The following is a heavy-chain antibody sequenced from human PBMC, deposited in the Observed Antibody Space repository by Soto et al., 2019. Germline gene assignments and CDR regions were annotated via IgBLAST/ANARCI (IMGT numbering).Heavy chain of an antibody. D-gene: IGHD6-6*01. J-gene: IGHJ6*02. V-gene: IGHV1-69*13. CDR3: ARVAYSSSFERYGMDV. CDR2: IIPIFGTA. Sequence: GASVKVSCKASGGTFSSYAISWVRQAPGQGLEWMGGIIPIFGTANYAQKFQGRVTITADESTSTAYMELSSLRSEDTAVYYCARVAYSSSFERYGMDVWGQGTTVTVSS. CDR1: GGTFSSYA.